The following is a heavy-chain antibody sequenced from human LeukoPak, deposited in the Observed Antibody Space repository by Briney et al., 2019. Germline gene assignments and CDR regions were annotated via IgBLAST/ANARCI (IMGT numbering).Heavy chain of an antibody. CDR3: AASVTTGY. CDR1: GFVFSSFG. J-gene: IGHJ4*02. V-gene: IGHV3-48*04. Sequence: SGGSLRLSCAASGFVFSSFGMNWYRQSPGRGLEWISHISDDSATIYYSDSVKGRFTISRDNAKNSLYLQMDSLRAEDTAVYYCAASVTTGYWGQGTLVTVSS. CDR2: ISDDSATI. D-gene: IGHD4-17*01.